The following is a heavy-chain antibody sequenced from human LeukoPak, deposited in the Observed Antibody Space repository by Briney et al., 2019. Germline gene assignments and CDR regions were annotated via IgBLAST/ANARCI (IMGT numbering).Heavy chain of an antibody. CDR1: GGSFSGYY. J-gene: IGHJ4*02. V-gene: IGHV4-34*01. D-gene: IGHD6-13*01. CDR2: INHSGST. Sequence: SETLSLTCAVYGGSFSGYYWSWIRQPPGKGLEWIGEINHSGSTNYNPSLKSRVTISVDTSKNQFSLKLSSVTAADTGVYYCARAASDPIAAAGTGSENDYWGQGTLVTVSS. CDR3: ARAASDPIAAAGTGSENDY.